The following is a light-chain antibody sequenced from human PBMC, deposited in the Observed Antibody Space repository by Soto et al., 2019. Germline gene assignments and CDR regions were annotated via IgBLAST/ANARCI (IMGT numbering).Light chain of an antibody. CDR3: QQYYSFPWT. CDR1: QSISHF. CDR2: DAS. V-gene: IGKV1-5*01. Sequence: DIQMTQSPSTLSASVGDRVTITCRASQSISHFLAWYQQKPGKVPKLLIYDASNLGSGVPSRFSGSGSGTDFTLTISCLQSEDFATYYCQQYYSFPWTFGQGTKVDIK. J-gene: IGKJ1*01.